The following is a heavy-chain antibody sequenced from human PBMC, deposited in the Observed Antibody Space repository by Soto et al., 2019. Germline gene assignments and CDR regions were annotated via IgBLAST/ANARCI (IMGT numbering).Heavy chain of an antibody. D-gene: IGHD3-10*01. CDR3: TRGPRPISIGTGAY. Sequence: GGSLRLSCAASGFIFKMYWMHWVRQSPGKGLVWISRIYNDGTYSDYADSVRGRFTISRDNVNDTLYLQMNNLRAEDSGLYYCTRGPRPISIGTGAYWGQGTQVTVSS. CDR1: GFIFKMYW. CDR2: IYNDGTYS. V-gene: IGHV3-74*01. J-gene: IGHJ4*02.